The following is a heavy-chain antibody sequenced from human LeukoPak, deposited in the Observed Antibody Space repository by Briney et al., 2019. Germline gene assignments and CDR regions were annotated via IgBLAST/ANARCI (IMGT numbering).Heavy chain of an antibody. CDR2: IYYTGST. Sequence: PSKTLSLTCTVSGGSISSYYWSWIRQPPGKGLEWIGYIYYTGSTTYNPSLKSRVTISVDTSKNQFSLKLRSVTAADTAVYYCARDYGDIPPDWYYDLWGRGTLVTVSS. J-gene: IGHJ2*01. V-gene: IGHV4-59*01. CDR3: ARDYGDIPPDWYYDL. CDR1: GGSISSYY. D-gene: IGHD4-17*01.